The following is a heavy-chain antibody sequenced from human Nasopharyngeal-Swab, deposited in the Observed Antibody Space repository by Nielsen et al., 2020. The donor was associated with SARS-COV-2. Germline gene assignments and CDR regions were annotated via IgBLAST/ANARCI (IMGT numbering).Heavy chain of an antibody. CDR1: GFTFSSYW. Sequence: GESLKISCAASGFTFSSYWMHWVRQAPGKGLVWVSRINSDGSSTSYADSVKGRFTISRDNAKNTLYLQMNSLRAEDTVVYYCARGYYDFWSGYAGFDPWGQGTLVTVSS. CDR3: ARGYYDFWSGYAGFDP. J-gene: IGHJ5*02. D-gene: IGHD3-3*01. CDR2: INSDGSST. V-gene: IGHV3-74*01.